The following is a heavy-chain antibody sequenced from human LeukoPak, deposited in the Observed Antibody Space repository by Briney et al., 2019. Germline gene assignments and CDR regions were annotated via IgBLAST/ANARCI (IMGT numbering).Heavy chain of an antibody. J-gene: IGHJ6*02. CDR1: GGTFSSYT. V-gene: IGHV1-69*02. CDR3: ARGHQPPYYGMDV. Sequence: GASVKVSCKTSGGTFSSYTISWVRQAPGQGLKWMGRIIPILGIANYAQKFQGRVTITADKSTSTAYMELSSLRSEDTAVFYCARGHQPPYYGMDVWGQGTTVTVSS. CDR2: IIPILGIA.